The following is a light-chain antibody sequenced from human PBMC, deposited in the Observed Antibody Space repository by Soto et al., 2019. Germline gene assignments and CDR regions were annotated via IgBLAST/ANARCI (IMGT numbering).Light chain of an antibody. CDR2: EVS. Sequence: QSALTQPASVSGSPGQSITISCTGTSSDVGGYDYVSWYQQHPDKAPKLMIYEVSNRPSGVSNRFSGSKSGNTASLTISGLQAEDEAHYYCSSYSSNAVVFGGGTKVTVL. J-gene: IGLJ2*01. CDR3: SSYSSNAVV. V-gene: IGLV2-14*01. CDR1: SSDVGGYDY.